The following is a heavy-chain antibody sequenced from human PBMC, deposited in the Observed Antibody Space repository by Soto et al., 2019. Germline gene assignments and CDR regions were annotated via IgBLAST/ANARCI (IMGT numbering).Heavy chain of an antibody. J-gene: IGHJ6*02. V-gene: IGHV3-48*02. CDR1: GFTFSSYS. Sequence: GGSLRLSCAASGFTFSSYSMNWVRQAPGKGLEWVSYISSSSSTIYYADSVKGRFTISRDNAKNSLYLQMNSLRDEDTALYYCASHRGALYYYYGMDVWGQGTTVTVSS. CDR2: ISSSSSTI. CDR3: ASHRGALYYYYGMDV.